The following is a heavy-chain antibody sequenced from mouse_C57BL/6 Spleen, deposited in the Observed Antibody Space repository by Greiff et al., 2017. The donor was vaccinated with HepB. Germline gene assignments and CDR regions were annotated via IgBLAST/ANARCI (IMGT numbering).Heavy chain of an antibody. Sequence: DVKLQESGGGLVKPGGSLKLSCAASGFTFSDYGMHWVRQAPEKGLEWVAYISSGSSTIYYADTVKGRFTISRDNAKNTLFLQMTSLRSEDTAMYYCARERGFAYWGQGTLVTVSA. CDR1: GFTFSDYG. J-gene: IGHJ3*01. CDR3: ARERGFAY. V-gene: IGHV5-17*01. CDR2: ISSGSSTI.